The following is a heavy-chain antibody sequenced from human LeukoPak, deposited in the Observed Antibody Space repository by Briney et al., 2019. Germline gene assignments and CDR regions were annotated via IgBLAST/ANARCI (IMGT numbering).Heavy chain of an antibody. CDR1: GYTFTGYY. J-gene: IGHJ4*02. CDR2: INPNSGGT. CDR3: ARVSAVVPAPDY. D-gene: IGHD2-2*01. V-gene: IGHV1-2*02. Sequence: ASVKVSCKASGYTFTGYYMHWVRQAPGQGLEWMGWINPNSGGTNYAQKFQGRVTMTRDTSISTAYMELSRLRSDDTAVYYCARVSAVVPAPDYWGQGTLVTVSS.